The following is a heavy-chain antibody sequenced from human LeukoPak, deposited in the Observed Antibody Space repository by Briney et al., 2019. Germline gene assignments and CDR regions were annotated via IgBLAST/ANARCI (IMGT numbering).Heavy chain of an antibody. J-gene: IGHJ4*02. V-gene: IGHV4-34*01. CDR2: VNLQGST. Sequence: SETLSLTCAVYGESFSSYYWSWIRQPPGKGLEWIGEVNLQGSTNYSPSLMGRVAISVDKSENHVSLQLTSVTAADTAVYYCAREGGPYRPLDYSGPGTLVTVSS. CDR3: AREGGPYRPLDY. CDR1: GESFSSYY.